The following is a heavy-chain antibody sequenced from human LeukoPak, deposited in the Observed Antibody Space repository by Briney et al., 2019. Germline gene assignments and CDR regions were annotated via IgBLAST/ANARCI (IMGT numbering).Heavy chain of an antibody. CDR2: IYYSGST. Sequence: SETLSLTCTVSGGSISSYYWSWIRQPPGKGLEWIGYIYYSGSTNYNPSLKSRVTISVDTSKNQFSLNLSSVTAAATAVYYCARSNPDSGASDDSFDILGQGTMVTVSS. CDR1: GGSISSYY. J-gene: IGHJ3*02. CDR3: ARSNPDSGASDDSFDI. V-gene: IGHV4-59*01. D-gene: IGHD4-17*01.